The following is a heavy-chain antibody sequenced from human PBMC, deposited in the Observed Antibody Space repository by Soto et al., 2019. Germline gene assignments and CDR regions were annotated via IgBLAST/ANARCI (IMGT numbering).Heavy chain of an antibody. CDR2: TYYRSKWYN. CDR3: ARVGGVAEHHPYCYDGFDV. D-gene: IGHD3-16*01. Sequence: SQTLSLTCAISGDSVSSNSAAWNWIRQSPSRGLEWLGRTYYRSKWYNDYAVSVKSRITINPDTSKNQFSLQLNSVTPEDTAVHXCARVGGVAEHHPYCYDGFDVWGQG. J-gene: IGHJ3*01. CDR1: GDSVSSNSAA. V-gene: IGHV6-1*01.